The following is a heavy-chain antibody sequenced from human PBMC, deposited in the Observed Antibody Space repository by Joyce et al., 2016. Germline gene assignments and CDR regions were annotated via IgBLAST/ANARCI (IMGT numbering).Heavy chain of an antibody. D-gene: IGHD3-3*01. CDR2: IYWDDEK. CDR3: AHMNRFWSADNWFDP. V-gene: IGHV2-5*02. CDR1: GFSLSTSGEG. J-gene: IGHJ5*02. Sequence: QITLKESGPTLVKPAQTLTLTCTFSGFSLSTSGEGVGWIRQPPGKALEWLALIYWDDEKRYSPSLKSRLTITKDTSNNQVVLTMTNMGPVDTATYYCAHMNRFWSADNWFDPWGQGTLVTVSS.